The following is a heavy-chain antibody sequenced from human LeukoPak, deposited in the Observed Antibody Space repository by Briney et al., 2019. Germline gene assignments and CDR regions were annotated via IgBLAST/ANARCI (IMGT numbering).Heavy chain of an antibody. Sequence: GGSLRLSCAASGFTFSSYWMSWVRQAPGKGLEWVANIKQDGSEKYYVDSVKGRFTISRDNAKNSLYLQMNSLRAEDTAVYYCARGPGVTTVVTPPHYWGQGTLVTVSS. V-gene: IGHV3-7*04. CDR3: ARGPGVTTVVTPPHY. D-gene: IGHD4-23*01. CDR1: GFTFSSYW. CDR2: IKQDGSEK. J-gene: IGHJ4*02.